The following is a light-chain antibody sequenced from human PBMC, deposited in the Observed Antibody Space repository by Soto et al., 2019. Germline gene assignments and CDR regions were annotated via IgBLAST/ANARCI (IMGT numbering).Light chain of an antibody. CDR1: QSVSSN. CDR2: GAS. Sequence: EIVMTQSPATLSVSPGERVTLSCRARQSVSSNLAWDQQKPGQAPRLLVYGASTRATGMPARVSGRGSDTDFTLTVSSLQSEDFAVYYCQRYNNWPLTFGGGTKVEIK. J-gene: IGKJ4*01. CDR3: QRYNNWPLT. V-gene: IGKV3-15*01.